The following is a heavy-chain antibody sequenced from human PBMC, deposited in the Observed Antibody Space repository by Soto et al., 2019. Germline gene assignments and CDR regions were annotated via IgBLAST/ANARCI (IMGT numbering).Heavy chain of an antibody. CDR1: GFTFSSYS. V-gene: IGHV3-48*01. D-gene: IGHD1-26*01. Sequence: GGSLRLSCAASGFTFSSYSMNRVRQAPGKGLEWVSYISSSSSTIYYADSVKGRFTISRDNAKNSLYLQMNSLRAEDTAVYYCASGSYDFDYWGQGTLVTVSS. CDR3: ASGSYDFDY. J-gene: IGHJ4*02. CDR2: ISSSSSTI.